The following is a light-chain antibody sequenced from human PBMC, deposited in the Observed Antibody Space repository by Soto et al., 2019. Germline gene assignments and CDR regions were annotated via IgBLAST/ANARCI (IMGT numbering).Light chain of an antibody. CDR3: QQSDSTPYT. J-gene: IGKJ2*01. Sequence: DIQMTQSPSSLSESVGDRVTITCGASQTISTYLNWYQQKPGKAPRLLIYDASSLLSGVPSRFSGSGSGTDFTLTIASLQPEDFSTYYCQQSDSTPYTFGQGTKVEI. CDR1: QTISTY. CDR2: DAS. V-gene: IGKV1-39*01.